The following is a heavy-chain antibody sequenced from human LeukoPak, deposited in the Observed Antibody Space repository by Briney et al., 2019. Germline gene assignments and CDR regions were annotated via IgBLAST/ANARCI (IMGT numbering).Heavy chain of an antibody. Sequence: GGSLRLSCAASGFTFSSYWMSWVRQAPGKGLEWVANIKQDGSDKYYVDSVKGRFTISRDNAKNSLYLQMNSLRAEDTALYYCARDLSPYYYDSSGYYYYWGQGTLVTVSP. J-gene: IGHJ4*02. CDR1: GFTFSSYW. CDR3: ARDLSPYYYDSSGYYYY. D-gene: IGHD3-22*01. CDR2: IKQDGSDK. V-gene: IGHV3-7*01.